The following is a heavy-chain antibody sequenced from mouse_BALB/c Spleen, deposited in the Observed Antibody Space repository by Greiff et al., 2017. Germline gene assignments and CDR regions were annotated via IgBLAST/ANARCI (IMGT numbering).Heavy chain of an antibody. V-gene: IGHV5-4*02. J-gene: IGHJ4*01. CDR2: ISDGGSYT. CDR1: GFTFSDYY. Sequence: EVMLVESGGGLVKPGGSLKLSCAASGFTFSDYYMYWVRQTPEKRLEWVATISDGGSYTYYPDSVKGRFTISRDNAKNNLYLQMSSLKSEDTAMYYCARDLGDLDYWGQGTSVTVSS. D-gene: IGHD4-1*01. CDR3: ARDLGDLDY.